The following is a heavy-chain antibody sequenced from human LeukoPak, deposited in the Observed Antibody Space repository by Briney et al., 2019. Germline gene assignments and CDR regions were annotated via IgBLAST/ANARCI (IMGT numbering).Heavy chain of an antibody. V-gene: IGHV4-34*01. CDR2: INHSGST. Sequence: SETLSLTCAVYGGSFSGYYWSWIRQPPGKGLEWIGEINHSGSTNYNPSLKSRVTMSVDTSKNQFSLKLSSVTAADTAVYYCARDSGIAVADYWGQGTLVTVSS. CDR3: ARDSGIAVADY. CDR1: GGSFSGYY. D-gene: IGHD6-19*01. J-gene: IGHJ4*02.